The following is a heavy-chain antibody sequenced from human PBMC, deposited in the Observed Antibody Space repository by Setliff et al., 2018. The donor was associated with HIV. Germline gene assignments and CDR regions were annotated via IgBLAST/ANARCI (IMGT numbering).Heavy chain of an antibody. CDR2: IKPDGRDQ. CDR1: GFSFSNSW. J-gene: IGHJ4*02. V-gene: IGHV3-7*03. Sequence: GGSLRLSRVASGFSFSNSWMNWVRQAPGKGLEWVATIKPDGRDQYYVDSVKGRFTISRDNTKNSLFLQMDRLRVEDTAVYYCNMGHYRKSSEWGRGTLVTVS. D-gene: IGHD3-10*01. CDR3: NMGHYRKSSE.